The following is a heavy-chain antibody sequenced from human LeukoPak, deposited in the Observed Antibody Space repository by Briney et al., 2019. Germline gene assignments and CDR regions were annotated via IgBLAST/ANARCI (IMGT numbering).Heavy chain of an antibody. CDR1: GFTVSSNY. Sequence: GGSLRLSCAASGFTVSSNYMSWVRRAPGKGLEWVSVIYSGGSTYYADSVKGRFTISRDNSKNTLYLQMNSLRAEDTAVYYCARLGIGRDSSSWYPSFDYWGQGTLVTVSS. CDR3: ARLGIGRDSSSWYPSFDY. D-gene: IGHD6-13*01. CDR2: IYSGGST. V-gene: IGHV3-53*01. J-gene: IGHJ4*02.